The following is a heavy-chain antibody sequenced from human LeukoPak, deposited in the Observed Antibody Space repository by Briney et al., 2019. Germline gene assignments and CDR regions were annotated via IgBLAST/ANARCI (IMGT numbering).Heavy chain of an antibody. Sequence: SETLSLTCTVPGGSISSYYWSWIRQPPGKGLEWIGYIYYSGSTNYNPSLKSRVTISVDTSKNQFSLKLSSVTAADTAVYYCARDVESLYSSSSVWGQGTLVTVSS. CDR3: ARDVESLYSSSSV. V-gene: IGHV4-59*01. J-gene: IGHJ4*02. CDR2: IYYSGST. D-gene: IGHD6-6*01. CDR1: GGSISSYY.